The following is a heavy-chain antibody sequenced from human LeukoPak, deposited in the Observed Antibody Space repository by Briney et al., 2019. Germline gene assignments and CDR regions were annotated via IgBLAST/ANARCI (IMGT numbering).Heavy chain of an antibody. J-gene: IGHJ5*02. CDR1: GGSISSYY. D-gene: IGHD2-15*01. CDR3: ARDVYCSGGSCYPQWFDP. CDR2: IYTSGST. Sequence: SETLSLTCTVSGGSISSYYWSWIRQPAGKGLEWIGRIYTSGSTNYNPSLKSRVTMSVDTSKNQFSLKLSSVTAADTAVYYCARDVYCSGGSCYPQWFDPWGQGTLVTVSS. V-gene: IGHV4-4*07.